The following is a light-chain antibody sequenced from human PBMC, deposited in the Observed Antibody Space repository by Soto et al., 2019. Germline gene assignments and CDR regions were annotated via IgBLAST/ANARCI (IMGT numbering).Light chain of an antibody. CDR2: SAS. V-gene: IGKV3-20*01. CDR3: QQYGASLWT. J-gene: IGKJ1*01. CDR1: QSVSSSY. Sequence: EIVLTQSPGTLSLSPGERATLSCRASQSVSSSYLAWYQQKPGQAPRLLIYSASSMATCIPDQFSGSGSGTDLTITISTLEPEDYAVYYFQQYGASLWTFGQGTKVEIK.